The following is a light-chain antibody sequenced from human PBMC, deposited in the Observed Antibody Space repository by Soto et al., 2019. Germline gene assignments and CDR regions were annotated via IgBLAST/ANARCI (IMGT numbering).Light chain of an antibody. CDR2: EAS. J-gene: IGKJ5*01. CDR3: QQVHSYPIT. CDR1: QMIYTW. V-gene: IGKV1-5*03. Sequence: DIQMTQSPSTLSASVGDSVTITCRASQMIYTWLAWYQQRPGKAPKLLIYEASSLDVGVPSRFSGSGSGTEFTLTISSLQPDDFATYYCQQVHSYPITFGQGTRLEIK.